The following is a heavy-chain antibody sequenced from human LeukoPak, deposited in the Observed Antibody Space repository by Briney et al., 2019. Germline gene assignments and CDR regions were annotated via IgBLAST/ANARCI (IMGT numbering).Heavy chain of an antibody. CDR1: GYTFTGYY. CDR3: ARGLAAALGYFDY. V-gene: IGHV1-2*02. CDR2: INPNSGGT. J-gene: IGHJ4*02. Sequence: ASVKVSCKASGYTFTGYYMHWVRQAPGQGLEWMGWINPNSGGTNYAQKFQGRVTMTRDTSISTAYMELSRLRSDDTAVFYCARGLAAALGYFDYWGQGTLVTVSS. D-gene: IGHD2-15*01.